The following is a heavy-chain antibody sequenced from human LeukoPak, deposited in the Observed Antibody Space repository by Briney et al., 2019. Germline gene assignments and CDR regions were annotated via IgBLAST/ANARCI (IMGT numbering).Heavy chain of an antibody. CDR2: IKQDGSET. CDR3: VRQMVGASFDY. D-gene: IGHD1-26*01. V-gene: IGHV3-7*01. Sequence: PGGSLRLSCAASGFTLSNYWMSWVRQAPGKGLEWVANIKQDGSETYYVDSVRGRFTFSRDNAENSVYLQMNSLRAEDTAVYYCVRQMVGASFDYRGQGTLVTVSS. J-gene: IGHJ4*02. CDR1: GFTLSNYW.